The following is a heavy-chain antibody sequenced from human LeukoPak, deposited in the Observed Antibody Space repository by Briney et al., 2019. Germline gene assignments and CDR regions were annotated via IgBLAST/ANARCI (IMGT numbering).Heavy chain of an antibody. D-gene: IGHD5/OR15-5a*01. Sequence: ASVKVSCKASGYTFSAYSMHWVRQAPGQGLEWMGWINPNNGVTKFAPKFQSRVTLTRDTSITTAYMDLSSLRSDDTAVYYCARQGGLRSNWNNWFDPWGQGTLVTVSS. CDR2: INPNNGVT. CDR1: GYTFSAYS. CDR3: ARQGGLRSNWNNWFDP. V-gene: IGHV1-2*02. J-gene: IGHJ5*02.